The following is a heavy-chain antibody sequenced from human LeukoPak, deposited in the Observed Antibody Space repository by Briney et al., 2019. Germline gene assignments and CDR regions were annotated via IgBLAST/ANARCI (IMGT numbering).Heavy chain of an antibody. CDR1: GFTFNSYW. V-gene: IGHV3-53*01. CDR2: IYSGGST. D-gene: IGHD2-2*01. Sequence: SGGSLRLSCAASGFTFNSYWMSWVRQAPGKGLEWVSVIYSGGSTYYADSVKGRFTISRDNSKNTLYLQMNSLRAEDTAVYYCARGGGYAGYFDLWGRGTLVTVSS. CDR3: ARGGGYAGYFDL. J-gene: IGHJ2*01.